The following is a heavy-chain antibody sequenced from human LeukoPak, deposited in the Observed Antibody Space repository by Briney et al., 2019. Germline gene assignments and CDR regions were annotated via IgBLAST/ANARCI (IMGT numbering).Heavy chain of an antibody. V-gene: IGHV3-7*01. CDR3: ATYITMVRGPKYYFDY. Sequence: PGGSLRLSCAASGFTFRSYWMSWARQAPGKGLEWVANIKQDGSEKYYVGSVKGRFTISRDNAKNSLYLQMNSLRAEDTAVYYCATYITMVRGPKYYFDYWGQGILVTVSS. J-gene: IGHJ4*02. D-gene: IGHD3-10*01. CDR2: IKQDGSEK. CDR1: GFTFRSYW.